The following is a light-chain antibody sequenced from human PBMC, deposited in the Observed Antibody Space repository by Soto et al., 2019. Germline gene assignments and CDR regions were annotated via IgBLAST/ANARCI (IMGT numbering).Light chain of an antibody. CDR3: QQLNSYPWT. J-gene: IGKJ1*01. Sequence: DIHITQSPSSLSASVGDRVTITCRASQSISSYLNWYQQKPGKAPKLLIYKASSLESGVPSRFSGSGSGTEFTLTISSLQPEDFATYYCQQLNSYPWTFGQGTKVDI. CDR2: KAS. V-gene: IGKV1-9*01. CDR1: QSISSY.